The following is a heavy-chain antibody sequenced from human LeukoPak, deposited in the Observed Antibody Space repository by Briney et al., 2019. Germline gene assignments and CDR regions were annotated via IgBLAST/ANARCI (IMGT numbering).Heavy chain of an antibody. V-gene: IGHV3-30-3*01. J-gene: IGHJ4*02. Sequence: PGRSLRLSCAASGFTFSSYAMHWVRQAPGKGLEWVAVISYDGSNKYYADSVKGRFTISRDNARNSLYLQMNSLRAEDTAVYYCARDFGCGGDCYGFDYWGQGTLVTVSS. D-gene: IGHD2-21*02. CDR3: ARDFGCGGDCYGFDY. CDR1: GFTFSSYA. CDR2: ISYDGSNK.